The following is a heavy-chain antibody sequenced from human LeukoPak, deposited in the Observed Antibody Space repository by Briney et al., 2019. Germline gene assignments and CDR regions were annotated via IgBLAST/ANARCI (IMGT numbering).Heavy chain of an antibody. J-gene: IGHJ4*02. CDR2: INWNGGST. CDR1: GFTFDDYG. V-gene: IGHV3-20*04. CDR3: ARQPDTAMGYYFDY. Sequence: GGSLRLSCAASGFTFDDYGMSWVRQAPGKGLEWVSGINWNGGSTGYADSVKGRFTISRDNAKNSLYLQMNSLRAEDTAVYYCARQPDTAMGYYFDYWGQGTLVTVSS. D-gene: IGHD5-18*01.